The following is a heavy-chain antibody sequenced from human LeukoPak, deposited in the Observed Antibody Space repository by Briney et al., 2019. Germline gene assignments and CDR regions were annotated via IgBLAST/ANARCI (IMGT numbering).Heavy chain of an antibody. CDR3: ARVIARGAVVNFDY. CDR1: GGSISSSSYY. Sequence: SETLSLTCTVSGGSISSSSYYWGWIRQPPGKGLEWIGSIYYSGSTYYNPSLKSRVTISVDTSKNQFSLKLSSVTAADTAVYYCARVIARGAVVNFDYWGQGTLVTVSS. J-gene: IGHJ4*02. D-gene: IGHD4-23*01. CDR2: IYYSGST. V-gene: IGHV4-39*07.